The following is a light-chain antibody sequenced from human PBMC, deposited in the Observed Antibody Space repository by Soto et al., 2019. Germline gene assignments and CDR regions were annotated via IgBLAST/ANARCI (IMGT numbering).Light chain of an antibody. J-gene: IGLJ3*02. Sequence: QSALTQPASVSGSPGQSITISCTGTSSDGGYKYVSWYQQHPGKAPKLIIYEVSNRPSGVSSRFSGSKSGNTASLTISGLQAEDEADYYCSSYTDSSTVFGGGTKLTVL. CDR2: EVS. CDR3: SSYTDSSTV. V-gene: IGLV2-14*01. CDR1: SSDGGYKY.